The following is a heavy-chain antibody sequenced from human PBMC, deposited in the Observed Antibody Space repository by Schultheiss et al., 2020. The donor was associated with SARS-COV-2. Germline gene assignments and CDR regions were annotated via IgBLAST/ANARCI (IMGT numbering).Heavy chain of an antibody. CDR1: GFTFSSYG. CDR3: ARAVAMLQHAFDI. V-gene: IGHV3-30*03. Sequence: GGSLRLSCAASGFTFSSYGMHWVRQAPGKGLEWVAVISYDGSNKYYADSVKGRFTISRDNSKNTLYLQMNSLRAEDTAVYYCARAVAMLQHAFDIWGQGTMVTVSS. D-gene: IGHD2-2*01. J-gene: IGHJ3*02. CDR2: ISYDGSNK.